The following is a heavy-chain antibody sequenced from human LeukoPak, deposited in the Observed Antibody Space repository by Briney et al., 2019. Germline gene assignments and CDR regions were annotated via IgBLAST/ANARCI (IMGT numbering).Heavy chain of an antibody. CDR3: AKSSDFDY. J-gene: IGHJ4*02. CDR2: ISGSGSST. V-gene: IGHV3-23*01. Sequence: PGGSLRLSCAASGFTFSSYAMSWVRQAPGKGLEWVSSISGSGSSTYYADSVKGRFTISRDNSKNTLCLQMNGLRAEDTAVYYCAKSSDFDYWGQGTLVTVSS. CDR1: GFTFSSYA.